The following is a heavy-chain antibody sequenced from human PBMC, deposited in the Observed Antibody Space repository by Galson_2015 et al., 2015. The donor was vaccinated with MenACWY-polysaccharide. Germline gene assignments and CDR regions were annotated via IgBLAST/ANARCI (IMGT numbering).Heavy chain of an antibody. Sequence: LRLSCAVSGFPFRSYVMSWVRQAPGGGREWVSSITDSGSSTYYVDSVKGRFTISRDNSKNTLFLQMNSLRADDTAVYYCAKGGREVDNWLDPWGQGALVTVSS. V-gene: IGHV3-23*01. CDR2: ITDSGSST. CDR1: GFPFRSYV. D-gene: IGHD1-26*01. CDR3: AKGGREVDNWLDP. J-gene: IGHJ5*02.